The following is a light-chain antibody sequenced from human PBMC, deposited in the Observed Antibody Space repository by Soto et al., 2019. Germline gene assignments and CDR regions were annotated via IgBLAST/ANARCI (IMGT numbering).Light chain of an antibody. CDR2: GAS. V-gene: IGKV3-20*01. CDR1: ESISRDY. Sequence: IVLTQSPGTLSLSPGQRATLSCRASESISRDYLAWYQQRLGQAPRLLIYGASIGATGIPDRFSGSGSGTDFTLTISRLEPEDFAIYYCQQYGGVPYTFGQGTKLEIK. CDR3: QQYGGVPYT. J-gene: IGKJ2*01.